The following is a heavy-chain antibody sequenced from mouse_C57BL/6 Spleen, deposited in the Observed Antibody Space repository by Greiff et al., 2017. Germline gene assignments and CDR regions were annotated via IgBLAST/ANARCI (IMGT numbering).Heavy chain of an antibody. V-gene: IGHV1-69*01. CDR1: GYTFTSYW. J-gene: IGHJ2*01. CDR2: IDPSDSYT. Sequence: VQLQQPGAELVMPGASVKLSCKASGYTFTSYWMHWVKQRPGQGLEWIGEIDPSDSYTNYNQKFKGKSTLTVDKSSSTAYMQLSGLTSEDSAVYYCARGDAPDFDYWGQGTTLTVSS. CDR3: ARGDAPDFDY.